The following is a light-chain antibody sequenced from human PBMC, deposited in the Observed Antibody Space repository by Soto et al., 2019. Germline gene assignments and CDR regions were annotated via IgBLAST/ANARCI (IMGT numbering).Light chain of an antibody. CDR2: GTS. CDR3: QQYNNWPRT. J-gene: IGKJ1*01. Sequence: EIVMTQSPATLSVSPGERATLSCRASQSVNINLAWYQQKPGQAPRLLIYGTSTRATGVPARFSGSGSGTEFTLTISNLQSEDFAVYYCQQYNNWPRTFGQGTKV. V-gene: IGKV3-15*01. CDR1: QSVNIN.